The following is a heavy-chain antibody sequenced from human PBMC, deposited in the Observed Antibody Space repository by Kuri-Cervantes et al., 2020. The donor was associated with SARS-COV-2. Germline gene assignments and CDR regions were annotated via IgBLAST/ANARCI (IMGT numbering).Heavy chain of an antibody. CDR1: GFTFSSYG. V-gene: IGHV3-33*01. CDR3: ASDRAGDTIFGVVIDY. D-gene: IGHD3-3*01. Sequence: LSLTCAASGFTFSSYGMHWVRQAPGKGLEWVAVIWYDGSNKYYADSVKGRFTISRDNSKNTLYLQMNSLRAEDTAVYYCASDRAGDTIFGVVIDYWGQRTLVTVSS. J-gene: IGHJ4*02. CDR2: IWYDGSNK.